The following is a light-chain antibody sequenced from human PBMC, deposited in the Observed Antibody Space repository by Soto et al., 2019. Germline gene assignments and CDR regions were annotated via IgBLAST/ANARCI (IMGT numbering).Light chain of an antibody. CDR2: VNS. V-gene: IGLV1-40*01. J-gene: IGLJ3*02. Sequence: QPVLTQPPSVSGAPGQRVTISCTGSSSNIGAGYDVHWYRQLPGTAPKLLIYVNSNRPSGVPDRFSGSKSDTSASLAITGLQAEDEADYYCQSYDSSLRGSVFGGGTKLTVL. CDR1: SSNIGAGYD. CDR3: QSYDSSLRGSV.